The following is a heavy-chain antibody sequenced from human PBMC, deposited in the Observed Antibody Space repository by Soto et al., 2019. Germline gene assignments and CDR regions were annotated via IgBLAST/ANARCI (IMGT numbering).Heavy chain of an antibody. V-gene: IGHV3-30-3*01. CDR2: ITCDGSNK. CDR3: AAHGSGTSFYFDN. J-gene: IGHJ4*02. D-gene: IGHD3-10*01. CDR1: GFTFRYYW. Sequence: PGGSLRVSCAASGFTFRYYWMHWVRPAPGKGLEWVAVITCDGSNKFYADSVRGRFTISRDNSENTLYLQMNSLRVEDTAVYYCAAHGSGTSFYFDNWGQGALVTVSS.